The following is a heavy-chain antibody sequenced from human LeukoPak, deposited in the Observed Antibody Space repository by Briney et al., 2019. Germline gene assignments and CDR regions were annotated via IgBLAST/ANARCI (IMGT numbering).Heavy chain of an antibody. CDR1: GGTFSSYA. J-gene: IGHJ5*02. Sequence: SVKVSCKASGGTFSSYAISWVRQAPGQGLEWMGRIIPIFGIANYAQKFQGRVTITADKSTSTAYMELSSLRSEDTAVYYCARDREGYCSSTSCYPSNWFDHWGQGTLVTVSS. V-gene: IGHV1-69*04. CDR2: IIPIFGIA. CDR3: ARDREGYCSSTSCYPSNWFDH. D-gene: IGHD2-2*01.